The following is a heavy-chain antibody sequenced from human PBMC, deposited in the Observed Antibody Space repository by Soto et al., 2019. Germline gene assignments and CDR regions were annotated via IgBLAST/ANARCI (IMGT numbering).Heavy chain of an antibody. CDR2: IYEGGNT. J-gene: IGHJ3*02. CDR3: VRRSPEDAFDI. Sequence: SETLSLTCAVSGGSIVSGGYSWSWIRQPPGKGLQWIGHIYEGGNTYYTPSLDSRVTISVDKSKNQFSLRLSSVTAADTAVYFCVRRSPEDAFDIWGQGTLVTVS. CDR1: GGSIVSGGYS. V-gene: IGHV4-30-2*01.